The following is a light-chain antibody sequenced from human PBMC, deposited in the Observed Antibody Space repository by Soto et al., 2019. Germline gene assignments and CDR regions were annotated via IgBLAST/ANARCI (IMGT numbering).Light chain of an antibody. J-gene: IGLJ1*01. CDR1: TSDIGGYNY. CDR3: SSYTSGSTLYV. V-gene: IGLV2-14*01. Sequence: QSVLTQPASVSGFPGQSIAFSCTGTTSDIGGYNYVSWYQQHPGKAPKLVIFEVSNRPSGVSNRFSGSKSGNTASLTISGLQAEDEADYYCSSYTSGSTLYVFGTGTKVTVL. CDR2: EVS.